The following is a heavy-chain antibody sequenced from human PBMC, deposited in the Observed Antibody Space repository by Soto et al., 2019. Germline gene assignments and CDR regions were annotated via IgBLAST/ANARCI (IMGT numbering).Heavy chain of an antibody. D-gene: IGHD5-18*01. CDR2: INHSGST. CDR3: ARSVDTAMVGGDGEGKYYFDY. V-gene: IGHV4-34*01. J-gene: IGHJ4*02. CDR1: GGSFSGYY. Sequence: SETLSLTCAVYGGSFSGYYWSWIRQPPGKGLEWIGEINHSGSTNYNPSLKSRVTISVDTSKNQFSLKLSSVTAADTAVYYCARSVDTAMVGGDGEGKYYFDYWGQGTLVTVSS.